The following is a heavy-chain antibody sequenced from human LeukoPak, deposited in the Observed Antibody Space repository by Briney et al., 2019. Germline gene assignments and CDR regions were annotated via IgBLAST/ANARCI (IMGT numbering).Heavy chain of an antibody. D-gene: IGHD5-12*01. Sequence: GGSLRLSCAASGFTFSSYWMHWVRQAPGKGLEWVSAISGSGGSTYYADSVKGRFTISRDNSKNTLYLQMNSLRAEDTAVYYCAKGVSAIVATRSGEALDYWGQGTLVTVSS. J-gene: IGHJ4*02. V-gene: IGHV3-23*01. CDR3: AKGVSAIVATRSGEALDY. CDR1: GFTFSSYW. CDR2: ISGSGGST.